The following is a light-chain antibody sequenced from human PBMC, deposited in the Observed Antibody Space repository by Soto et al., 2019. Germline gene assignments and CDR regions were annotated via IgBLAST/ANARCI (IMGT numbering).Light chain of an antibody. J-gene: IGKJ5*01. CDR1: QSVSSS. Sequence: EMGLTQSPATLPLPPGERVTLSCRASQSVSSSFAWYQQKPGQAPRLLIYDASNRATGIPARFSGSGSGTDFTLTISSLEPEDFAVYYCQQRSNGPLTFGQGTRLEIK. CDR2: DAS. CDR3: QQRSNGPLT. V-gene: IGKV3-11*01.